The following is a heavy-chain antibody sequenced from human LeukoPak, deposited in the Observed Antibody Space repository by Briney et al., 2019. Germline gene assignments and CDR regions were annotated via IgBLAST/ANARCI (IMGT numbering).Heavy chain of an antibody. CDR3: AKDQFPSGDYGGGFDY. CDR2: ISYDGSNK. Sequence: PGGSLRLSCAASGFTFSSYGMHWVRQAPGKGLEWVAVISYDGSNKYYADSVKGPFTISRDNSKNTLYLQMNSLRAEDTAVYYCAKDQFPSGDYGGGFDYWGQGTLVTVSS. D-gene: IGHD4-17*01. J-gene: IGHJ4*02. V-gene: IGHV3-30*18. CDR1: GFTFSSYG.